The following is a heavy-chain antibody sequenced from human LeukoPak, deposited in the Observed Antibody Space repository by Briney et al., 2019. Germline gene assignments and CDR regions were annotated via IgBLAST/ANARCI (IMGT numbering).Heavy chain of an antibody. V-gene: IGHV3-30*02. CDR1: GFSLTTYG. D-gene: IGHD3-16*01. J-gene: IGHJ5*02. CDR2: IRPNGINK. Sequence: GGSLRLSCVVSGFSLTTYGMLWVRQAPGKGLEWVSFIRPNGINKDYADSVKGRFTISRDNSKGTLYLQMNSLRTEDTALYYCAKDRPLEGGFDPWGQGSLVTVSS. CDR3: AKDRPLEGGFDP.